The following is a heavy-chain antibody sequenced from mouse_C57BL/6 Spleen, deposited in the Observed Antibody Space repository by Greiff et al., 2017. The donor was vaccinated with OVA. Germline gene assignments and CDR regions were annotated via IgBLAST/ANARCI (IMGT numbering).Heavy chain of an antibody. V-gene: IGHV1-50*01. CDR2: IDPSDSYT. CDR3: ANYYGSSLAY. J-gene: IGHJ3*01. D-gene: IGHD1-1*01. Sequence: QVQLQQPGAELVKPGASVKLSCKASGYTFTSYWMQWVKQRPGQGLEWIGEIDPSDSYTNYNQKFKGKATLTVDTSSSTAYMQLSSLTSEDSAVYYCANYYGSSLAYWGQGTLVTVSA. CDR1: GYTFTSYW.